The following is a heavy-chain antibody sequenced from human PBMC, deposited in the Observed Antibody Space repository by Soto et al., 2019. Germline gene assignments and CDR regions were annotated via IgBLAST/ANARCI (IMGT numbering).Heavy chain of an antibody. CDR2: ISAYNGNT. D-gene: IGHD3-3*01. J-gene: IGHJ6*03. V-gene: IGHV1-18*01. CDR1: GYTFTSYG. CDR3: AREGAPFMVGLEWLFTPYYYYYYMDV. Sequence: ASVKVSCKASGYTFTSYGISWVRQAPGQGLEWMGWISAYNGNTNYAQKLQGRVTMTTDTSTSTAYMELRSLRSDDTAVYYCAREGAPFMVGLEWLFTPYYYYYYMDVWGKGTTVTVSS.